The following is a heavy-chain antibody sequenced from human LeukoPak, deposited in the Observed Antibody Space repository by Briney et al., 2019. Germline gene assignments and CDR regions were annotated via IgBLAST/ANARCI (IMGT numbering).Heavy chain of an antibody. Sequence: GASVKVSCKASGYTFTSYYMHWVRQAPGQGLEWMGIINPSGGSTSYAQKFQGRVTMTRDMSTSTVYMELSSLRSEDTAAYYCARQPRPGYYYDSSGYPNDAFDIWGQGTMVTVSS. CDR2: INPSGGST. J-gene: IGHJ3*02. CDR1: GYTFTSYY. D-gene: IGHD3-22*01. CDR3: ARQPRPGYYYDSSGYPNDAFDI. V-gene: IGHV1-46*01.